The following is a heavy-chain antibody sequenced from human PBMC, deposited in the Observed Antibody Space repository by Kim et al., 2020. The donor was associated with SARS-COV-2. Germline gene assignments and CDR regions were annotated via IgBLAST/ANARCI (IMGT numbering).Heavy chain of an antibody. D-gene: IGHD6-19*01. CDR2: ISGSGDST. CDR1: GFTFSNYA. Sequence: VGSLRLSCAASGFTFSNYAMAWVRQAPGKGLEWVSGISGSGDSTAYADSVKGRFTMSRDNFKNTLYLQMNSLRVEDAALYYCTKDVYSGFGGIGEYFHDWGQGTLVTVSS. CDR3: TKDVYSGFGGIGEYFHD. V-gene: IGHV3-23*01. J-gene: IGHJ1*01.